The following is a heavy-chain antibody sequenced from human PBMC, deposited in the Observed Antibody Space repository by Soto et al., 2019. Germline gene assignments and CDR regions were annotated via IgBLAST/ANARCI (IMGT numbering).Heavy chain of an antibody. V-gene: IGHV4-59*01. CDR3: VRTTRNYYGSGSYYHNLDV. D-gene: IGHD3-10*01. CDR1: SGSISSYY. CDR2: IYYSGNT. Sequence: SETLSLTCTVSSGSISSYYWSWIRQPQGKGLEWIGYIYYSGNTNYNPSLKSRVTISVDTSKNQFSLKLGSVTAADTAVYYCVRTTRNYYGSGSYYHNLDVWGQGTTVTVSS. J-gene: IGHJ6*02.